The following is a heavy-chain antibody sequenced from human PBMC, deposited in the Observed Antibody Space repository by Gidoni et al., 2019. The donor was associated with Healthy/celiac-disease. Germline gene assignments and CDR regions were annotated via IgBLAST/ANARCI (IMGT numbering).Heavy chain of an antibody. J-gene: IGHJ3*02. CDR2: IYPGDSDT. CDR1: GYSFTSYW. D-gene: IGHD3-10*01. V-gene: IGHV5-51*01. Sequence: EVQLVQSGAEVKKPGESLKISCKGSGYSFTSYWIGWVRQMPGKGLEWMGIIYPGDSDTRYSPSFQGQVTISADKSISTAYLQWSSLKASDTAMYYCARQSHYYGSGSYPNAFDIWGQGTMVTVSS. CDR3: ARQSHYYGSGSYPNAFDI.